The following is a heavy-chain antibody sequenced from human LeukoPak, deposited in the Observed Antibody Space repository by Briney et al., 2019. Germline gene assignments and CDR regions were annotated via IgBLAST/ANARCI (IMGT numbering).Heavy chain of an antibody. CDR2: IYYDGSI. Sequence: SETLSLTCSVFGGSMRSYTYYWGFIRQPPGRGLEWIGNIYYDGSIYYNPSLKSRVTISVDTSLNRFSLRLTSVTAADTAVYYCWSRWAPYDFDYWGQGTLVTVSS. J-gene: IGHJ4*02. V-gene: IGHV4-39*01. CDR3: WSRWAPYDFDY. D-gene: IGHD5-24*01. CDR1: GGSMRSYTYY.